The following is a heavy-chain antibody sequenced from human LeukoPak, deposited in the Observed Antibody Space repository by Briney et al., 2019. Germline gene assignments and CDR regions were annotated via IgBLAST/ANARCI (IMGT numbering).Heavy chain of an antibody. CDR3: ARAGGSYLYAPYFDS. D-gene: IGHD3-16*02. Sequence: GGSLRLSCAASGFTFSTYWMSWVRQAPGKGLEWVANINQDGREKDEVDSLKGRFTISRDNAKKSLYLQMDCLRAEDTAIYYCARAGGSYLYAPYFDSWGQGTLVTVSS. V-gene: IGHV3-7*01. CDR2: INQDGREK. J-gene: IGHJ4*02. CDR1: GFTFSTYW.